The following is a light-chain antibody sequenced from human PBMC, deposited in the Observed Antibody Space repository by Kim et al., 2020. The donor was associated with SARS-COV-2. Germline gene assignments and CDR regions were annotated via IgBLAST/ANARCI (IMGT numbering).Light chain of an antibody. J-gene: IGKJ3*01. CDR1: QTITKS. CDR3: QQSYTVPLI. CDR2: SAS. Sequence: ASVGDRVTITCRVSQTITKSLHWYQQKPGKAPRLLIWSASGLQNGVPSRFSCSGSGTDFTLTISDLQPEDFATYYCQQSYTVPLIFGPGTKVDIK. V-gene: IGKV1-39*01.